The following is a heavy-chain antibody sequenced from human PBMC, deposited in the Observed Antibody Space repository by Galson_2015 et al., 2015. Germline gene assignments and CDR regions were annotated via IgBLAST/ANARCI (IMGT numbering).Heavy chain of an antibody. J-gene: IGHJ4*02. CDR2: ISWNSGSI. D-gene: IGHD2-2*01. CDR3: ARDFRGYSRTPSSPPPGGVDY. CDR1: GFTFDDYA. V-gene: IGHV3-9*01. Sequence: SLRLSCAASGFTFDDYAMHWVRQAPGKGLEWVSGISWNSGSIGYADSVKGRFTISRDNAKNSLYLQMNSLRAEDTAVYYCARDFRGYSRTPSSPPPGGVDYSGPGALVTVSS.